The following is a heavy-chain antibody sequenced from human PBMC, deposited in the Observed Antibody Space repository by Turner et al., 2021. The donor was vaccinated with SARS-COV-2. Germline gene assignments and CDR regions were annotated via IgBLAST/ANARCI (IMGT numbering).Heavy chain of an antibody. CDR1: GGSISSSSYY. CDR3: ARLMDTAMYYYGMDV. D-gene: IGHD5-18*01. J-gene: IGHJ6*02. CDR2: IYYSGIT. V-gene: IGHV4-39*01. Sequence: LQLQESGPGLGKPSETLSLTCTVSGGSISSSSYYWGWIRQPPGKGLEWIGSIYYSGITYYNPSLKSRVTISVDTSKNQFSLKLSSVTAADTAVYYCARLMDTAMYYYGMDVWGQGTTVTVSS.